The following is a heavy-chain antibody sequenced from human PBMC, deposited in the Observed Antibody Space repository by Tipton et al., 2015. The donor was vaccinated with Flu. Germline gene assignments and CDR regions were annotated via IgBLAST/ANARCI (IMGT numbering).Heavy chain of an antibody. V-gene: IGHV1-2*02. J-gene: IGHJ4*01. Sequence: QVQLVQSGAEVKKPGASVKVSCKTSGYTFTGNYIHGVRQAPGQGLEWMGWINPSGGDTLYTPKFQGRATMTRETSLSTVYMELTRLISDDTAVYYCAIIDSGFGYWGDGALVTVSS. CDR3: AIIDSGFGY. CDR2: INPSGGDT. D-gene: IGHD3-22*01. CDR1: GYTFTGNY.